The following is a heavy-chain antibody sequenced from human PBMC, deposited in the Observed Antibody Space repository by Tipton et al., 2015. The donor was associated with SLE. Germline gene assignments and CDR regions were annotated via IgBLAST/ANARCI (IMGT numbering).Heavy chain of an antibody. CDR1: GGSIDSRYYY. V-gene: IGHV4-39*01. CDR2: LYHSGSA. CDR3: ARRHYYENSGYHSDWFDP. J-gene: IGHJ5*02. Sequence: TLSLTCAVSGGSIDSRYYYWGWIRQSPGKGLEWIGSLYHSGSAYHNPSFNSRVSTSVDTSKNQFSLKLSSVTAADTAVYYCARRHYYENSGYHSDWFDPWGQGTLVTVRS. D-gene: IGHD3-22*01.